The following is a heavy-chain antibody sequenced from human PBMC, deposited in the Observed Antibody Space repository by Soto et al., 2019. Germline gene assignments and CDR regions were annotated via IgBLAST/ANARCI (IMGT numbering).Heavy chain of an antibody. D-gene: IGHD3-22*01. J-gene: IGHJ4*02. Sequence: EVQLVESGGGLVQPGGSLRLSCAASGFTFSSYAMHWVRQAPGKGPEYVSAISSYGGSTYYANSVKGRFTISRDNSKNTLYLQMGSLRAEDMAVYYCARDPDSSGYYCFDYWGQGTLVTVSS. V-gene: IGHV3-64*01. CDR2: ISSYGGST. CDR3: ARDPDSSGYYCFDY. CDR1: GFTFSSYA.